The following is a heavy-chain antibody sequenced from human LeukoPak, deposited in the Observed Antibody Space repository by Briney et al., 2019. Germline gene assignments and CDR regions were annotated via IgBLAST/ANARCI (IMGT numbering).Heavy chain of an antibody. V-gene: IGHV1-2*02. J-gene: IGHJ6*03. D-gene: IGHD6-13*01. CDR3: ARDLLAAANLYPLGDMDV. Sequence: ASVKVSCKASGGTFSSYAISWVRQAPGQGLEWMGWINPNSGGTNYAQKFQGRVTMTRDTSTSTAYMELSRLRSDDTAVYYCARDLLAAANLYPLGDMDVWGKGTTVTVSS. CDR1: GGTFSSYA. CDR2: INPNSGGT.